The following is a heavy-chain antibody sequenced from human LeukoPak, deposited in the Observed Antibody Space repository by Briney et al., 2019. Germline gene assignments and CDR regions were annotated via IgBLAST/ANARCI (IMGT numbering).Heavy chain of an antibody. CDR1: GGSISGRSYY. D-gene: IGHD6-13*01. Sequence: SQTLSLTCTVSGGSISGRSYYWHWIRQPAGKGLEWIGRIYTSGNTDYNPSLKSGVSMSVDTSKNQFSLQLSSVTAAGTAVYYCARGYCDSSSCFWYFDLWGPGTLVTVSS. J-gene: IGHJ2*01. CDR3: ARGYCDSSSCFWYFDL. V-gene: IGHV4-61*02. CDR2: IYTSGNT.